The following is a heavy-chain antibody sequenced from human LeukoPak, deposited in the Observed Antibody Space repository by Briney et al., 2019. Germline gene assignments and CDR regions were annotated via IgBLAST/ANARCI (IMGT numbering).Heavy chain of an antibody. Sequence: SETLSLTCTVSGGSINSYYWNWIRQPPGKGLEWIGYIYNSETINYNPSLKSRVTISVDTSKNQFSLKLSSVTAADTAVYYCARHSYDFWSGYYFDYWGQGTLVTVSS. CDR1: GGSINSYY. V-gene: IGHV4-59*01. CDR2: IYNSETI. D-gene: IGHD3-3*01. J-gene: IGHJ4*02. CDR3: ARHSYDFWSGYYFDY.